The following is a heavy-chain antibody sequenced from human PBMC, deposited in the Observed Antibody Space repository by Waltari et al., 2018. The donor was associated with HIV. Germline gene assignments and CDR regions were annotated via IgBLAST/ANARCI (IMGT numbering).Heavy chain of an antibody. CDR2: MNPNSGNT. CDR1: GYTFTRYH. Sequence: QVQLVQPGAEVKKPGASVKVSCKAPGYTFTRYHINCVRQATGQGLEWMGWMNPNSGNTGYAQKFQGRVTMTRNTSISTAFMEVSSLRSEDTAVYYCARVYYDSSGYYGAAGYWGQGTLVTVSS. V-gene: IGHV1-8*01. CDR3: ARVYYDSSGYYGAAGY. D-gene: IGHD3-22*01. J-gene: IGHJ4*02.